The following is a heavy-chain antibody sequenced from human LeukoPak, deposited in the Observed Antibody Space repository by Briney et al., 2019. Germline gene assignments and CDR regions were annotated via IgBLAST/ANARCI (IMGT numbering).Heavy chain of an antibody. V-gene: IGHV1-2*02. Sequence: ASVKVSCKASGYRFIGYHLHWVRQAPGQGLEWMGWINPNSGGTNYAQKFQGRVTMTRDTSISTAYMELSRLRSDDPAVYYCARDHGSGSYNYFDYWGQGTLVTVSS. CDR3: ARDHGSGSYNYFDY. J-gene: IGHJ4*02. D-gene: IGHD3-10*01. CDR1: GYRFIGYH. CDR2: INPNSGGT.